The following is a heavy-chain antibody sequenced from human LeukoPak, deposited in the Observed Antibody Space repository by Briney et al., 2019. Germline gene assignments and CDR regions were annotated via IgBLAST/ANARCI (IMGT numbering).Heavy chain of an antibody. D-gene: IGHD3-10*01. V-gene: IGHV3-30*03. CDR1: GFTFSSYG. CDR3: SGDPGDY. Sequence: GGSLRLSCAASGFTFSSYGMHWVRQAPGKGLEWVAVISYDGSNKYYADSVKGRFTISRDNSKNSLFLQMSSLRAEDTAVYFCSGDPGDYWGQGTLVTVSS. CDR2: ISYDGSNK. J-gene: IGHJ4*02.